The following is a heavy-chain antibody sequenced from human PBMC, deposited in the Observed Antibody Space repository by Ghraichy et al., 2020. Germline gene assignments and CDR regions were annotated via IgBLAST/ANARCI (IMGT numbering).Heavy chain of an antibody. CDR3: ARGPWGRDGYYGVSYGMDV. V-gene: IGHV4-34*01. J-gene: IGHJ6*02. D-gene: IGHD3-16*01. Sequence: SETLSLTCAVHGESFNGYYWTWIRQPPGKGLEWIGEVHYSGNTNYDPSLRSRVSISVDTSKKEFSLRLTAVTAADTALYYCARGPWGRDGYYGVSYGMDVWGQGTTVTVSS. CDR1: GESFNGYY. CDR2: VHYSGNT.